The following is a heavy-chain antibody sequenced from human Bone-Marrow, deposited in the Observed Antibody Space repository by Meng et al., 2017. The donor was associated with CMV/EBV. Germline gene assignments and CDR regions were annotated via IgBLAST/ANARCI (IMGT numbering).Heavy chain of an antibody. J-gene: IGHJ3*02. CDR3: ARTLRLHDDDGGSQYRAFDI. V-gene: IGHV2-5*01. D-gene: IGHD2-15*01. CDR1: GISLSTSGVG. Sequence: SGPTLVKPTQTLTLTCTFYGISLSTSGVGVGWIRQPPGKALEWLALIYWNDDKRYSPSLKSRLTITKDTSKNQVVLTRTNMDPVDTATYYCARTLRLHDDDGGSQYRAFDIWGQGTTETGS. CDR2: IYWNDDK.